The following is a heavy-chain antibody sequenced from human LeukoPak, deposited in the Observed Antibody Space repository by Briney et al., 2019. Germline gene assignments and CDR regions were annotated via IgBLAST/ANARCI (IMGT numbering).Heavy chain of an antibody. CDR1: GFTFSSYA. J-gene: IGHJ4*02. CDR3: AKDPYDFWSGYLGPFDY. V-gene: IGHV3-23*01. CDR2: ISGSGGST. D-gene: IGHD3-3*01. Sequence: PGGSLRLSCAASGFTFSSYAMSWVRQAPGKGLEWVSAISGSGGSTYYADSVKGRFTISRDNSKNTLYLQMNSLRAEDAAVYYCAKDPYDFWSGYLGPFDYWGQGTLVTVSS.